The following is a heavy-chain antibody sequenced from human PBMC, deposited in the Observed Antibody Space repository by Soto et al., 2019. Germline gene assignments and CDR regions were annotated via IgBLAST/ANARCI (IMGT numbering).Heavy chain of an antibody. J-gene: IGHJ4*02. CDR1: GFTFSSYG. CDR2: IWYDGSNK. D-gene: IGHD3-9*01. CDR3: AREDILTGYPLSN. V-gene: IGHV3-33*01. Sequence: QVQLVESGGGVVQPGRSLRLSCAASGFTFSSYGMHWVRQAPGKGLEWVAVIWYDGSNKYYADSVKGRFTISRDNSKNTLYLQMNSLRAEDTAVYYCAREDILTGYPLSNWGQGTLVTVSS.